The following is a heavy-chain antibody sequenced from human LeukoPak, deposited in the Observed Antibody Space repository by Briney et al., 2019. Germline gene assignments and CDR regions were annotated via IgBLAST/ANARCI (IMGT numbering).Heavy chain of an antibody. J-gene: IGHJ5*02. CDR2: IYYSGST. CDR3: ARAVLEFGELLSNWFDP. V-gene: IGHV4-39*07. CDR1: GGSISSSSYY. Sequence: SETLSLTCTVSGGSISSSSYYWGWIRQPPGKGLEWIGSIYYSGSTYYNPSLKSRVTISVDTSKNQFSLKLSSVTAADTAVYYCARAVLEFGELLSNWFDPWGQGTLVTVSS. D-gene: IGHD3-10*01.